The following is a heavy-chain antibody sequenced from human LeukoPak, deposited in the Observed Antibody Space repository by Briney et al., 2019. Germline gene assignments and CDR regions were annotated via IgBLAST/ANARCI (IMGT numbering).Heavy chain of an antibody. J-gene: IGHJ6*03. V-gene: IGHV4-59*01. CDR3: ARDGYSNTYYYYMDV. CDR2: IYYSGST. D-gene: IGHD6-13*01. Sequence: SEAPSLTCTVSGGSISSYYWSWIRQPPGKGLEWIGYIYYSGSTNYNPSLKSRVTISVDTSKNQFSLKLSPVTAADTAVYYCARDGYSNTYYYYMDVWGKGTTVTVSS. CDR1: GGSISSYY.